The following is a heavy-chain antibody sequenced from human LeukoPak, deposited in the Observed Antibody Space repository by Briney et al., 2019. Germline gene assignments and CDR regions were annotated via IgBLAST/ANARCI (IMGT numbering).Heavy chain of an antibody. CDR2: FDPEDGET. Sequence: GASVKVSCKVSGYTLTELSMHWVRQAPGKGLEWRGGFDPEDGETIYAQKFQGRVTMTRDTSTSIVYMELSSLRSEDTAVYYCARVPLGSLVSFDYWGQGTLVTVSS. CDR3: ARVPLGSLVSFDY. D-gene: IGHD3-10*01. CDR1: GYTLTELS. J-gene: IGHJ4*02. V-gene: IGHV1-24*01.